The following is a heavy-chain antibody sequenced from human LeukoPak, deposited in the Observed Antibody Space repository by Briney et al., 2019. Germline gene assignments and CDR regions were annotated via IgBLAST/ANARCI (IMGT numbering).Heavy chain of an antibody. CDR2: IIPIFGTA. Sequence: SVKVSCKASVGTFIIYAISWVRQAPGQGLEWMGGIIPIFGTANYAQKFQGRVTITTDESTSTAYMELSSLRSEDTAVYYCASGITMVRGVIKGPHYFDYWGQGTLVTVSS. CDR3: ASGITMVRGVIKGPHYFDY. CDR1: VGTFIIYA. J-gene: IGHJ4*02. D-gene: IGHD3-10*01. V-gene: IGHV1-69*05.